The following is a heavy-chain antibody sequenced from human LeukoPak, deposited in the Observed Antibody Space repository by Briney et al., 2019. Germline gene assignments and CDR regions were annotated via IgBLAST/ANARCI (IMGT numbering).Heavy chain of an antibody. D-gene: IGHD3-16*01. CDR2: IMIHNGLT. Sequence: WASVKVSCKASGYTFTSYGISWVRQAPGQGLEWVGWIMIHNGLTTYAQSLQDRLTVTTDTSTNTAYMELRSLGSDDTAVYYCARDPGGQTAFDIWGQGTMVTVSS. CDR1: GYTFTSYG. J-gene: IGHJ3*02. CDR3: ARDPGGQTAFDI. V-gene: IGHV1-18*01.